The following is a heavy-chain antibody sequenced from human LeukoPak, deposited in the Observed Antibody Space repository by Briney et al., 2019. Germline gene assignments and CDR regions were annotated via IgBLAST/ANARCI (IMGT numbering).Heavy chain of an antibody. CDR3: ARAHTGAARPGFDY. J-gene: IGHJ4*02. Sequence: GGSLRLSCAASGLTFSSYSMNWVRQAPGKGLEWVSSISSSSSYIYYADSVKGRFTISRDNAKNSLYLQMNSLRAEDTAVYYCARAHTGAARPGFDYWGQGTLVTVSS. D-gene: IGHD6-6*01. CDR2: ISSSSSYI. V-gene: IGHV3-21*01. CDR1: GLTFSSYS.